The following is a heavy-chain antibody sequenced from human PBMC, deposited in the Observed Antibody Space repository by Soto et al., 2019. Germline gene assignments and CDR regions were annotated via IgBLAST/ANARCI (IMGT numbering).Heavy chain of an antibody. V-gene: IGHV1-3*01. D-gene: IGHD1-1*01. CDR3: ATISDPAPPELYNWFDP. CDR2: INAGNGNT. Sequence: GASVKVSCKASGYTFTSYAMHWVRQAPGQRLEWMGWINAGNGNTKYSQKFQGRVTITRDTSASTAYMELSSLRSEDTAVYYCATISDPAPPELYNWFDPWGQGTLVTVSS. CDR1: GYTFTSYA. J-gene: IGHJ5*02.